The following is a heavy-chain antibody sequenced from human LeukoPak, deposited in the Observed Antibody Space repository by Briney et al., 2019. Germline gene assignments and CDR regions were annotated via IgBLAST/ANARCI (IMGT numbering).Heavy chain of an antibody. D-gene: IGHD5-12*01. CDR1: VYIYRDQA. V-gene: IGHV3-49*03. CDR3: TRLNTPGYDSALVY. CDR2: IRGRYYGGKT. Sequence: PGRAVRLSFISSVYIYRDQAVNCLRQPRSKALEEVGFIRGRYYGGKTEYAASVKGRFTISGDDYKRIAYVQMNSLKHEDTGVYYCTRLNTPGYDSALVYWGQGTLVTVSS. J-gene: IGHJ4*02.